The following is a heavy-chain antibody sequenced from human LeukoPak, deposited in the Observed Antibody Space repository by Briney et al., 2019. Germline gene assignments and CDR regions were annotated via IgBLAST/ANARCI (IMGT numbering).Heavy chain of an antibody. CDR1: GGSISSSNW. Sequence: PSGTLSLTCAVSGGSISSSNWWSWVRQPPGKGLEWIGEIYHSGSTNYNPSLKSRVTISVDKSKNQFSLKLSSVTAADTAVYYCARAPSRYCSGGSCYDGPGYFDYWGQGTLVTVSS. V-gene: IGHV4-4*02. D-gene: IGHD2-15*01. CDR3: ARAPSRYCSGGSCYDGPGYFDY. CDR2: IYHSGST. J-gene: IGHJ4*02.